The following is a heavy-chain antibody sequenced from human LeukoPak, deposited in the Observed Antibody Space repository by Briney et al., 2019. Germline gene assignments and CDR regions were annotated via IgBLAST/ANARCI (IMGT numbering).Heavy chain of an antibody. V-gene: IGHV3-64D*06. CDR3: VKAPLPGAVPIEI. D-gene: IGHD3-16*01. CDR2: ISRIGGDT. Sequence: GGSLRLSCSASGFTLSNYAMYWVRQPPGKGLKCFSGISRIGGDTYYADSVKGRFTISRDNSKNTLYLQMSSLRPEDTAMYYCVKAPLPGAVPIEIWGQGTMVTVSS. CDR1: GFTLSNYA. J-gene: IGHJ3*02.